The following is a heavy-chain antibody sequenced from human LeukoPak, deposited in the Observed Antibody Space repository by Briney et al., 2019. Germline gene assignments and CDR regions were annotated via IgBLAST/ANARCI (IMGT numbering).Heavy chain of an antibody. CDR2: ISGSGDMT. D-gene: IGHD3-10*01. Sequence: GGSLRLSCAVSGFTFSSSAMSWVRQAPGKGLEWVSAISGSGDMTHYADSVKGRFTISRDNSKNTLYLQMNSLRAEDTALYYCAKEQWFGELVTRDYWGQGTLVTVSS. V-gene: IGHV3-23*01. CDR3: AKEQWFGELVTRDY. J-gene: IGHJ4*02. CDR1: GFTFSSSA.